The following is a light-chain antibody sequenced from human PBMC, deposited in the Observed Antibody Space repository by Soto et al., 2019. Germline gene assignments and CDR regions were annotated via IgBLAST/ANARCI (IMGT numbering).Light chain of an antibody. J-gene: IGKJ2*01. Sequence: EIVLTQSPGTLSLSPGERATLSCRASQTVTSNYFAWYQQRPGQALRLLIYGATSRATGIPDRFSGGGSGTDFTLTISRLVPEDFAVYYCQQYGSTPPTFGQGTKLEIK. CDR2: GAT. CDR3: QQYGSTPPT. V-gene: IGKV3-20*01. CDR1: QTVTSNY.